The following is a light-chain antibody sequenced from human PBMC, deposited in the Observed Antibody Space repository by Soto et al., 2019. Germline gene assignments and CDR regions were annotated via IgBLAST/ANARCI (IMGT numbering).Light chain of an antibody. V-gene: IGKV3-11*01. Sequence: DIVLTQSPATLSLSPGERATLSCRASQSIGHYLAWYKQKPGQSPRLLIYDASNRAADIPVRFSGSGSGTDFTLTISSLDPEDVAVYYCQHRSSWPWTFGQGTRVEVK. CDR2: DAS. J-gene: IGKJ1*01. CDR3: QHRSSWPWT. CDR1: QSIGHY.